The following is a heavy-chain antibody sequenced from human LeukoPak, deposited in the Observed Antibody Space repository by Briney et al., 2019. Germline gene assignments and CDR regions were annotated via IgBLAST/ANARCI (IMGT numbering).Heavy chain of an antibody. CDR1: GFTFSSYA. Sequence: GGSLRLSCAASGFTFSSYAMSWVRQAPGKGLEWVSAISGSGGSTYYADSVKGRFTISRDNARNSLSLRIDSLRAEDTAQYYCAREVFFQFDNWGQGALVTVSS. V-gene: IGHV3-23*01. CDR2: ISGSGGST. J-gene: IGHJ4*02. CDR3: AREVFFQFDN.